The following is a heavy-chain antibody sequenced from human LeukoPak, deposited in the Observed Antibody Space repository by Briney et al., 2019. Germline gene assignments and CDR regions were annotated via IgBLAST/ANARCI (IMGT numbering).Heavy chain of an antibody. J-gene: IGHJ4*02. CDR3: ARGPNYPSPSPFDY. Sequence: SETLSLTCAVSGGSISSYYWSWIRQPPGKGLEWIGYIYYSGSTNYNPSLKSRVTISVDTSKNQFSLKLSSVTAADTAVYYCARGPNYPSPSPFDYWGQGTLVTVSS. V-gene: IGHV4-59*01. CDR1: GGSISSYY. D-gene: IGHD5-24*01. CDR2: IYYSGST.